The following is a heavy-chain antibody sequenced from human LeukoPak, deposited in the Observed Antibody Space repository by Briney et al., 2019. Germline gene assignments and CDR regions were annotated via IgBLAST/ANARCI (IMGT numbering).Heavy chain of an antibody. D-gene: IGHD2-15*01. CDR3: ARNPLYCSGGSCHDYYYYMDV. Sequence: ASVKVSCKASGYTFTSYGISWVRQAPGQGLEWMGWISAYNGNTNYAQKLQGRVTMTTDTSTSTAYMELRSLRSDDTAVYYCARNPLYCSGGSCHDYYYYMDVWGKGTTVTVSS. J-gene: IGHJ6*03. CDR2: ISAYNGNT. V-gene: IGHV1-18*01. CDR1: GYTFTSYG.